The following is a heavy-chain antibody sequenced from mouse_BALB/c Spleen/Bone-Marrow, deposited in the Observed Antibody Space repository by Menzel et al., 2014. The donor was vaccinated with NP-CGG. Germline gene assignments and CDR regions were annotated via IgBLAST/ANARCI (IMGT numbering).Heavy chain of an antibody. CDR1: GDIFTSYY. CDR3: ARGRYDSDGWYFDV. Sequence: QVQLQQPGAEMVKPGASVKLSCKASGDIFTSYYTYWVKQRPGQGLEWIGGINPNNSGTNFNEKFKSEATLTVDKSSSTAYMELSSLTSEDSAVYYCARGRYDSDGWYFDVWGAGTTVTVSS. CDR2: INPNNSGT. J-gene: IGHJ1*01. V-gene: IGHV1-64*01. D-gene: IGHD2-4*01.